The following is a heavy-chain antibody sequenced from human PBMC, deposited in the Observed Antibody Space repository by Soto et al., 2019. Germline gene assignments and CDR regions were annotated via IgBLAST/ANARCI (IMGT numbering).Heavy chain of an antibody. D-gene: IGHD3-16*01. CDR2: INAGNGNT. J-gene: IGHJ4*02. Sequence: GASVKVSCKASGYTFTSYAMHWVRQAPGQRLEWMGWINAGNGNTKYSQKFQGRVTMTTDTSTSTGYMELRSLRSDDTAVYYCARGMGQPLDYWGQGTLVTVSS. V-gene: IGHV1-3*01. CDR3: ARGMGQPLDY. CDR1: GYTFTSYA.